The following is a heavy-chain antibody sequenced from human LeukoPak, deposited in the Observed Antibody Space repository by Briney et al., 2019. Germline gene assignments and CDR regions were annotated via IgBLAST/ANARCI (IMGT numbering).Heavy chain of an antibody. CDR2: IYNGGGT. Sequence: GGSLRLSCAASGFTFSSNYMSWVRQAPGKGLEWVSVIYNGGGTYYADSVKGRFTISRDNSKNTLYLQMNSLRAEDTAVYYCARDRIVGTTHWFDPWGQGTLVTVSS. J-gene: IGHJ5*02. CDR1: GFTFSSNY. D-gene: IGHD1-26*01. CDR3: ARDRIVGTTHWFDP. V-gene: IGHV3-66*02.